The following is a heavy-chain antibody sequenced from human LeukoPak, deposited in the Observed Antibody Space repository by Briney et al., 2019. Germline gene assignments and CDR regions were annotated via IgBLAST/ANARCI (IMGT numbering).Heavy chain of an antibody. V-gene: IGHV4-39*07. CDR2: ISYSGRT. J-gene: IGHJ4*02. CDR3: VRETSSSAHY. D-gene: IGHD6-6*01. Sequence: SETLSLTCTVSGGSMSSGDYYWAWVPQPPGKGLEWIGSISYSGRTFYKPSLTSRVAISIDASKSQFSLRLSSVTAADTAVYYCVRETSSSAHYWGQGTLVTVSS. CDR1: GGSMSSGDYY.